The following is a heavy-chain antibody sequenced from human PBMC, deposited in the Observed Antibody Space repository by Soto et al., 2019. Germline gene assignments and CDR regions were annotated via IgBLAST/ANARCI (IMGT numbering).Heavy chain of an antibody. V-gene: IGHV1-69*13. CDR3: AGAFWSGYYYFDY. D-gene: IGHD3-3*01. J-gene: IGHJ4*02. CDR2: IIPIFGTA. CDR1: GGTFSIYA. Sequence: SVKVSCKASGGTFSIYAISCVLQSPGQGLEWMGGIIPIFGTANYAQKFQGRVTITADESTSTAYMELSSLRSEDTAVYYCAGAFWSGYYYFDYWGQGTVVTVSS.